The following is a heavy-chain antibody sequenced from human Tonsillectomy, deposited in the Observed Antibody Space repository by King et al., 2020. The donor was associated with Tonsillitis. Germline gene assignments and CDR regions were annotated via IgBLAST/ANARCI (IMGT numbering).Heavy chain of an antibody. V-gene: IGHV4-39*01. D-gene: IGHD5-18*01. Sequence: QLQESGPGLVKPSETLSLTCTVSGDSISSNSYYWGWIRQPPGKGLEWIASIYFSGYTYYNPSLKSRVTIPVDTSKGQFSLKLSSVTAADTAVYYCARAVGYGPLYYSDYWGQGALVTVSS. J-gene: IGHJ4*02. CDR3: ARAVGYGPLYYSDY. CDR1: GDSISSNSYY. CDR2: IYFSGYT.